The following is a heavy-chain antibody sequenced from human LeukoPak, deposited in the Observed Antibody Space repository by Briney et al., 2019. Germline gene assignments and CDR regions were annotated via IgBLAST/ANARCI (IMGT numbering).Heavy chain of an antibody. J-gene: IGHJ3*02. Sequence: NPGGSLRLSCAASGFTFSSYAMHWVRQAPGKGLEWVGRINSKSDGGTTDYAAPVKGRFTISRDDSKNTLYLQMNSLKTEDTAVYYCTTETYYYDSSGGSIAFDIWGQGTMVTVSS. CDR2: INSKSDGGTT. CDR3: TTETYYYDSSGGSIAFDI. CDR1: GFTFSSYA. V-gene: IGHV3-15*01. D-gene: IGHD3-22*01.